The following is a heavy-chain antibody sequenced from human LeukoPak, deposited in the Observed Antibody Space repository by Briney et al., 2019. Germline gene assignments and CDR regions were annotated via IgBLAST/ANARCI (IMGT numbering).Heavy chain of an antibody. CDR2: IRYDGSNK. J-gene: IGHJ6*03. CDR3: AKEGLLDYYYYYMDV. D-gene: IGHD3-3*02. V-gene: IGHV3-30*02. CDR1: GFTFSSYG. Sequence: GGSLRLSCAASGFTFSSYGMHWVRQAGGKGMEWVAFIRYDGSNKYYADSVKGRFTISRDNSKNTLYLQMNSLRAEDTAVYYCAKEGLLDYYYYYMDVWGKGTTVTISS.